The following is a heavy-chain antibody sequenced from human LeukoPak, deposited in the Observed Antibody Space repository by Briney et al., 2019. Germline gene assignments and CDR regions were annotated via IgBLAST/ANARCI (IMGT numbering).Heavy chain of an antibody. Sequence: ASVKVSCKASGYTFTSYDINWVRQATGQGLEWMGWMNPNSGNTGYAQKFQGRVTITRSTSISTAYRELSSLGSEDTAVYYCARSDVVYNWNKNWFDPWGQGTLVTVSS. CDR1: GYTFTSYD. J-gene: IGHJ5*02. CDR3: ARSDVVYNWNKNWFDP. CDR2: MNPNSGNT. D-gene: IGHD1-20*01. V-gene: IGHV1-8*01.